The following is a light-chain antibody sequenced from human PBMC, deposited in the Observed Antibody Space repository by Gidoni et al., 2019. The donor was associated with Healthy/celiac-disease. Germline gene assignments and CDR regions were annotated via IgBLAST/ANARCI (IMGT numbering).Light chain of an antibody. CDR2: AAS. CDR1: QSVSSY. J-gene: IGKJ2*01. CDR3: QQRSNWSYT. Sequence: EIVLTQSPATLSVSPGERATLSCRASQSVSSYLAWYQQKPGQAPRLLIYAASNRATGIPARFSGSGSGTDFTLTISSLEPEDFAVYYCQQRSNWSYTFGQXTKLEIK. V-gene: IGKV3-11*01.